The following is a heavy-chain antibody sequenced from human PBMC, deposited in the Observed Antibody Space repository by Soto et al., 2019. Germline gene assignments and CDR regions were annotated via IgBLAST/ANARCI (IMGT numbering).Heavy chain of an antibody. D-gene: IGHD4-17*01. J-gene: IGHJ4*02. CDR3: ARDFGRYGTGPFDY. CDR1: GFTFSSYA. Sequence: QVQLVESGGGVVQPGRSLRLSCAASGFTFSSYAMHWVRQAPGKGLEWVAVISYDGSNKYYADSVKGRFTISRDNXXNTLYLQMNSLRAEDTAVYYCARDFGRYGTGPFDYWGQGTLVTVSS. CDR2: ISYDGSNK. V-gene: IGHV3-30-3*01.